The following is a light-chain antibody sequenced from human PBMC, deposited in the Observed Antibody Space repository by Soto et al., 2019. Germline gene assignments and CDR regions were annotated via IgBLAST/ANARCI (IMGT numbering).Light chain of an antibody. CDR1: SSAVGAYTY. V-gene: IGLV2-14*01. Sequence: QSALTQPASVSASPGQSITISCTGASSAVGAYTYVSWYQQQSGKAPKLIIYEVTNRPSGVSHRFSGSKSANTASLTISGLQAEDEAIYYCSSFITTRTHVAFGGGTKLTVL. CDR3: SSFITTRTHVA. J-gene: IGLJ2*01. CDR2: EVT.